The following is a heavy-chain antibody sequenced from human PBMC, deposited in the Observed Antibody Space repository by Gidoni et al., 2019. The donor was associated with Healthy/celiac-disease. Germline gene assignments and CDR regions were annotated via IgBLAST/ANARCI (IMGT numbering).Heavy chain of an antibody. CDR1: GYSFTSYW. CDR2: IDPSDSYT. J-gene: IGHJ4*02. D-gene: IGHD6-13*01. Sequence: EVQLVQSGGVVKKHGESLWISCKGSGYSFTSYWISWVRQMPGKGLEWMGRIDPSDSYTNYSPSFQGHVTISADKSISTAYLQWSSLKASDTAMYYCARLSSSSWLADYWGQGTLVTVSS. CDR3: ARLSSSSWLADY. V-gene: IGHV5-10-1*01.